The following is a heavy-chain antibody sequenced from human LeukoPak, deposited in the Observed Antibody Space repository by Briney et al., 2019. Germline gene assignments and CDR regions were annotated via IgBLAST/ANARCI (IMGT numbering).Heavy chain of an antibody. CDR1: GFTFSSYG. Sequence: PGGSLRLSCAASGFTFSSYGMSWVRQAPGKGLEWVSGISGSGVSTYFADSVKGRFTISRDNSRNTLYLQMNSLRVEDTALYYCAKDRSGFGANDYWGQGTLVTVSS. J-gene: IGHJ4*02. D-gene: IGHD3-10*01. CDR2: ISGSGVST. V-gene: IGHV3-23*01. CDR3: AKDRSGFGANDY.